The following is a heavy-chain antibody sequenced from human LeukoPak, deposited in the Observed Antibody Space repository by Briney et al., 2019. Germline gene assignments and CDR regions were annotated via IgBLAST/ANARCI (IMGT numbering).Heavy chain of an antibody. Sequence: PGGSLRLSCAASGFTFSSYAMSWVRQAPGKGLEWVSAISGSGGSTYYADSVKGRFTISRDNAKNSLYLQMNSLRAEDTAVYYCAKVWGGFWSGYYGYYFDYWGQGTLVTVSS. CDR3: AKVWGGFWSGYYGYYFDY. CDR1: GFTFSSYA. V-gene: IGHV3-23*01. CDR2: ISGSGGST. D-gene: IGHD3-3*01. J-gene: IGHJ4*02.